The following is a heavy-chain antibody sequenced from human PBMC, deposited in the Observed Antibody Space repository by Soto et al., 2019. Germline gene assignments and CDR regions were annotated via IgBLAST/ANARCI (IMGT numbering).Heavy chain of an antibody. CDR1: GFTFTRYS. V-gene: IGHV3-33*07. Sequence: GGSLRLSCAASGFTFTRYSMNWVRQAPGKGLEWVAVIWFDGNKQHYADSVKGRFTISRDNSKNTLYVQMTSLRAEDTAVYYCARGLQSLFDYWGQGTLVTVSS. CDR3: ARGLQSLFDY. J-gene: IGHJ4*02. CDR2: IWFDGNKQ.